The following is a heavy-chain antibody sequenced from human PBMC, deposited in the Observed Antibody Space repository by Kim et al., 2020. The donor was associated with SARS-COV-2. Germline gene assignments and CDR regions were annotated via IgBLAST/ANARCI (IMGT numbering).Heavy chain of an antibody. J-gene: IGHJ3*02. D-gene: IGHD6-19*01. V-gene: IGHV4-39*01. Sequence: PHLKTRVTISVATSKNQFSLKLSSVTAADTAVYYCARGRMGWEDNDAFDIWGQGTMVTVSS. CDR3: ARGRMGWEDNDAFDI.